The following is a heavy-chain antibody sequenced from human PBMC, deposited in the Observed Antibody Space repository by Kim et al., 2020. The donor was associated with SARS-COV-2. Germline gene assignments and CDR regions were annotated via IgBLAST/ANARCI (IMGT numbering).Heavy chain of an antibody. D-gene: IGHD6-19*01. Sequence: GGSLRLSCAASGFTFSSYSMNWVRQAPGKGLEWVSSISSSSSYIYYADSVKGRFTISRDNAKNSLYLQMNSLRAEDTAVYYCARDHANVRSHQFFPMGYSSGWYDYYYGMDVWGQGTTVTVSS. J-gene: IGHJ6*02. CDR2: ISSSSSYI. V-gene: IGHV3-21*01. CDR3: ARDHANVRSHQFFPMGYSSGWYDYYYGMDV. CDR1: GFTFSSYS.